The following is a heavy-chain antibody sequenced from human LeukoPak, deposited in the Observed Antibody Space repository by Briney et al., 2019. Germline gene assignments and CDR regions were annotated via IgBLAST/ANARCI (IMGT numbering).Heavy chain of an antibody. V-gene: IGHV1-18*01. CDR3: ARVLVGARTMDY. D-gene: IGHD1-26*01. CDR2: INAYNGNT. Sequence: ASVKVSCKASGYTFTSYGISWVRQAPGQGLEWMGWINAYNGNTNYAQKLPGRVTMTTDTSTSTAYMELRSLRSDDTAVYYCARVLVGARTMDYWGQGTLVTVSS. J-gene: IGHJ4*02. CDR1: GYTFTSYG.